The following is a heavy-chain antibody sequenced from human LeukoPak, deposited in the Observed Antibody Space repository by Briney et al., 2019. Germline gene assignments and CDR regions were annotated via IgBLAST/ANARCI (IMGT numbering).Heavy chain of an antibody. CDR2: ISGSGYSA. J-gene: IGHJ4*02. D-gene: IGHD1-26*01. CDR1: GFTFNNYA. Sequence: GGSLRLSCVASGFTFNNYAMTWVRQAPGKGLEWVSAISGSGYSAYYADSVKGRFTISRDNSKNTLYLQMNSLRAEDTALYFCAQWSRYFDYWGQGTLVTVSS. CDR3: AQWSRYFDY. V-gene: IGHV3-23*01.